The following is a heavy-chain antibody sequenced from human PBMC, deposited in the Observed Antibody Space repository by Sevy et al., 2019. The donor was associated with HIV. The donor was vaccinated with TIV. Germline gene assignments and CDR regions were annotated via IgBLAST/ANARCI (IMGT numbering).Heavy chain of an antibody. J-gene: IGHJ4*02. D-gene: IGHD6-19*01. CDR3: ARGEGVVGGTTNY. Sequence: GGYLRLSCAASGFTFNKYSMNWVRQAPGKGLEWVSSISSQSIYTHYADSVKGRFTISRDNAKNSLYLQMNSLRAEDTAVYYCARGEGVVGGTTNYWGQGTLVTVSS. CDR2: ISSQSIYT. CDR1: GFTFNKYS. V-gene: IGHV3-21*01.